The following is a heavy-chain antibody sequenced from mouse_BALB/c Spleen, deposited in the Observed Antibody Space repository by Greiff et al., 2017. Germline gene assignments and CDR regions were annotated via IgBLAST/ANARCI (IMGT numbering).Heavy chain of an antibody. J-gene: IGHJ2*01. CDR3: ARRGTVVAKLTGTFDY. V-gene: IGHV4-1*02. D-gene: IGHD1-1*01. CDR1: GFDFSRYW. Sequence: EVKLLESGGGLVQPGGSLKLSCAASGFDFSRYWMSWVRQAPGKGLEWIGEINPDSSTINYTPSLKDKFIISRDNAKNTLYLQMSKVRSEDTALYYCARRGTVVAKLTGTFDYWGQGTTLTVSS. CDR2: INPDSSTI.